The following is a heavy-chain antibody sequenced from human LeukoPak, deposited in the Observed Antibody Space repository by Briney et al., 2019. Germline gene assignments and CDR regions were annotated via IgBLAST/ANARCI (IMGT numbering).Heavy chain of an antibody. D-gene: IGHD2-15*01. Sequence: PSETLSLTCAVYGGSFSGYYWSWIRQPPGKGLEWIGEINHSGSTNYNPSLKSRVTISVDTSKNQFSLKLSSVTAADTAVYYCARVGCGGCYSYFKDYYGMDVWGQGTTVTVSS. CDR3: ARVGCGGCYSYFKDYYGMDV. CDR2: INHSGST. J-gene: IGHJ6*02. CDR1: GGSFSGYY. V-gene: IGHV4-34*01.